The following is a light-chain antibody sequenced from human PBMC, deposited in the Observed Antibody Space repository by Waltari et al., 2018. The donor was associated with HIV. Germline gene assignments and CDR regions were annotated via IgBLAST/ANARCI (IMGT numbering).Light chain of an antibody. V-gene: IGLV1-47*01. Sequence: QSVLTQPPSASGTPGLRVPISCSGRSPTTGRPFIFWYQQLPGRAPKLLIYRSSQRPSGVPDRFSGSKFGSSASLVISGLRPEDEADYYCAAWDDNLKGVFGGGTKLTVL. CDR2: RSS. J-gene: IGLJ3*02. CDR3: AAWDDNLKGV. CDR1: SPTTGRPF.